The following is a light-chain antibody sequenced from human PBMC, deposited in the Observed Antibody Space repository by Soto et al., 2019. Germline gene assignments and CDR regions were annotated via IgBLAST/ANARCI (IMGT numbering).Light chain of an antibody. CDR2: DNN. J-gene: IGLJ2*01. Sequence: QSVLTQSPSVSAAPGQQVTISCSGSSSNIGNNYVSWYQQLPGTAAKHLIYDNNKRPSGIPDRFSGSKSGTSGTLDITGLQTGDEADYYCATWDGSLPGEVFGGGTKLTVL. V-gene: IGLV1-51*01. CDR3: ATWDGSLPGEV. CDR1: SSNIGNNY.